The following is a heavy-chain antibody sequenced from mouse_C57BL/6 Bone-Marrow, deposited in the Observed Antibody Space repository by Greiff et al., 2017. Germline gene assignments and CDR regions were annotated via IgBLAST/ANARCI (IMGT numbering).Heavy chain of an antibody. Sequence: VKVVESGGGLVQPGGSLKLSCAASGFTFSDYYMYWVRQTPETRLEWVAYLRNGGGSTYYPDTVKGRFTISRDNAKNTLYLQRSRLKSEDTAMYYCAVAKDDVDYWGQGTTLTVSS. V-gene: IGHV5-12*01. CDR1: GFTFSDYY. J-gene: IGHJ2*01. CDR3: AVAKDDVDY. CDR2: LRNGGGST. D-gene: IGHD1-1*01.